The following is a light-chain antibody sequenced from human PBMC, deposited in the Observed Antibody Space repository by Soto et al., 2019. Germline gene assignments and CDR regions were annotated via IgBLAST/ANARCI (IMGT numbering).Light chain of an antibody. CDR2: NSS. CDR1: QSVRSNY. V-gene: IGKV3-20*01. CDR3: QQYRDLPQT. Sequence: EIVLTQSPGTLSLSPGERATLSCRASQSVRSNYLAWYQQKPGQAPRLLIYNSSTKATGIPDRFSGSGSATDFTLTISRLEPADFALYDCQQYRDLPQTFGQGTQVEIK. J-gene: IGKJ1*01.